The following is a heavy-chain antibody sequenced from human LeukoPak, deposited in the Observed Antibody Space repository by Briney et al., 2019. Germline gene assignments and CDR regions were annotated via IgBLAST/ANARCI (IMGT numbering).Heavy chain of an antibody. J-gene: IGHJ4*02. CDR3: AKRWLSSSFDY. V-gene: IGHV3-23*01. D-gene: IGHD6-19*01. Sequence: GGSLRLSCAASGFTFSSYAMSWVRQAPGKGLEWVSAISGSGGSTYYADSVKGRFTISRDNSKNTLYLQMNSLKAEDTAVHYCAKRWLSSSFDYWGQGTLVTVSS. CDR1: GFTFSSYA. CDR2: ISGSGGST.